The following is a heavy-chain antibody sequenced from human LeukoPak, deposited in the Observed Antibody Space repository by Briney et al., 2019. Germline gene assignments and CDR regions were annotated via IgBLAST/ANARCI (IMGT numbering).Heavy chain of an antibody. D-gene: IGHD4-17*01. V-gene: IGHV1-8*03. CDR3: ARETTVTTGDDAFDI. Sequence: WASVKVSCKASGYTFTRYDINWVRQATGQGLEWMGWMNPNSGNTGYAQKFQGRVTITRNTSISTAYMELSSLRSEDTAVYYCARETTVTTGDDAFDIWGQGTMVTVSS. CDR1: GYTFTRYD. J-gene: IGHJ3*02. CDR2: MNPNSGNT.